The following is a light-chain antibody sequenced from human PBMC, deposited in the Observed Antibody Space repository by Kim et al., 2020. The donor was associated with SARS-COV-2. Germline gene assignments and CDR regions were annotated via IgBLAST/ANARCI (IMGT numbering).Light chain of an antibody. Sequence: EIVLTQSPAALSLSPGERATLSSRASQSISSYLAWYQQKPGQAPRLLIYDASNRATGIPARFSGSGSGTDFTLTISSLEPEDFAVYYCQHRFNWPLTFGGGTKVDIK. CDR2: DAS. CDR3: QHRFNWPLT. V-gene: IGKV3-11*01. CDR1: QSISSY. J-gene: IGKJ4*01.